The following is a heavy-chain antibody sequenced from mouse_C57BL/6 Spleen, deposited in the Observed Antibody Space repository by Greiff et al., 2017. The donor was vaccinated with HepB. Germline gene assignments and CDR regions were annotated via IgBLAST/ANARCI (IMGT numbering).Heavy chain of an antibody. D-gene: IGHD2-2*01. J-gene: IGHJ2*01. Sequence: QVQLQQPGAELVMPGASVKLSCKASGYTFTSYWMHWVKQRPGQGLEWIGEIDPSDSYTNYNQKFKGKSTLTVDKSSSTAYMQLSSLTSEDSAVYYCARERMVTTGYSFDYWGQGATLTVSS. V-gene: IGHV1-69*01. CDR1: GYTFTSYW. CDR3: ARERMVTTGYSFDY. CDR2: IDPSDSYT.